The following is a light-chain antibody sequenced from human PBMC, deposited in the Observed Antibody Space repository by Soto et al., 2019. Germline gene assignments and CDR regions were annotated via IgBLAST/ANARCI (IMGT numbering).Light chain of an antibody. V-gene: IGKV3-15*01. J-gene: IGKJ4*01. CDR2: GAS. CDR3: KQYNNWPPLT. CDR1: QRISSN. Sequence: EIVMTQSPATLSVSPGERVTLSCRASQRISSNLAWYQQKPGQAPRLLIYGASTRATGIPARFSGSGSGTEFTLTISSLQSEDFAVYYCKQYNNWPPLTFGGGTKVEIK.